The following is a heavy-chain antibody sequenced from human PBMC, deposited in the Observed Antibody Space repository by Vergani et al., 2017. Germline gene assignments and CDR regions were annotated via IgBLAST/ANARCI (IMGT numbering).Heavy chain of an antibody. Sequence: QSQLVQSGDEVKKPGASVKVSCKTSGYSFINSGISWVRQAPGQGLEWLGWVSPYNGNTNYGPKIQGRVTMTTDTSTRTAYMQLRSLTFDDTTVYYCSDERFYDNIRETYRPPTYYGMDVWGQGTKVTVAS. CDR1: GYSFINSG. CDR2: VSPYNGNT. D-gene: IGHD3-9*01. J-gene: IGHJ6*02. CDR3: SDERFYDNIRETYRPPTYYGMDV. V-gene: IGHV1-18*01.